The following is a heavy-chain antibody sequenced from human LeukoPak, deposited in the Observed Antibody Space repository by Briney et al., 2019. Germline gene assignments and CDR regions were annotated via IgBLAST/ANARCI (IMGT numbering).Heavy chain of an antibody. CDR2: ISLTGRT. Sequence: PSVTLSLTCGVSGGSITTTNYWSGARQPPGGWLEWIEEISLTGRTHYNASLKSRVHISIDESKTHLYLNLASVTVADTAVYYCSRESGPFCPFGHWGQGTLVAVTS. D-gene: IGHD1-26*01. J-gene: IGHJ4*02. CDR1: GGSITTTNY. V-gene: IGHV4-4*02. CDR3: SRESGPFCPFGH.